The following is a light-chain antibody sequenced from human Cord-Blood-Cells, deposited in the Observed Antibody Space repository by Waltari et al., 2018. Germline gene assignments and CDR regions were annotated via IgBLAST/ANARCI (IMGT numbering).Light chain of an antibody. CDR1: SSAVGGYNN. V-gene: IGLV2-14*01. CDR2: DVS. Sequence: QSALTQPASVSGSPGQSITISCTGTSSAVGGYNNVFCYQQHPGKAPKLMIYDVSNRPSGVSNRFSGSKSGNTASLTISGLQAEDEADYYCSSYTSSSTSYVFGTGTKVTVL. J-gene: IGLJ1*01. CDR3: SSYTSSSTSYV.